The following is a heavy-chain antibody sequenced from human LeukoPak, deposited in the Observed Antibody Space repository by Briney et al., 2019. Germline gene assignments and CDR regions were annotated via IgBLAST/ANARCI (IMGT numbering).Heavy chain of an antibody. CDR1: GFIFSHYG. CDR2: IWHDGSSK. J-gene: IGHJ4*02. Sequence: GGSLRLSCAASGFIFSHYGMHWVRQAPGKGLEWVAVIWHDGSSKYYADSVKGQFTISRDNSENTVYLQMNSLRAEDTAVYYCAKDAQRGFDYSNSLEYWGQGDLVTVSS. V-gene: IGHV3-33*06. D-gene: IGHD4-11*01. CDR3: AKDAQRGFDYSNSLEY.